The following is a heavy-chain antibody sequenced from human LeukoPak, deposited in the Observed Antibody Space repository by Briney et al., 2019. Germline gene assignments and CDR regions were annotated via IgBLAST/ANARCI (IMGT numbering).Heavy chain of an antibody. J-gene: IGHJ4*02. V-gene: IGHV4-30-4*08. D-gene: IGHD1-26*01. CDR2: IYYSGST. CDR1: GGSISSGDYY. Sequence: SQTLSLTCTVSGGSISSGDYYWSWIRQPPGKGLEWIGYIYYSGSTYYNPSLKSRVTISVDTSKNQFSLKLSSVTAADTAVYYCARHAFAIGSYGDYWGQGTLVTVSS. CDR3: ARHAFAIGSYGDY.